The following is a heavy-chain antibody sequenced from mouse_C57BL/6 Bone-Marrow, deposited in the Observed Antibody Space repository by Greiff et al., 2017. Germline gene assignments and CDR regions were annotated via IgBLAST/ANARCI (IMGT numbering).Heavy chain of an antibody. D-gene: IGHD1-1*01. V-gene: IGHV5-9*01. CDR3: SRQVTTVLATKYFDV. CDR2: ISGGGGNT. J-gene: IGHJ1*03. Sequence: EVKVVESGGGLVKPGGSLKLSCAASGFTFSSYTMSWVRQTPEKRLQWVAAISGGGGNTYSPDRVKGRFTISRDNDKNILYLQMSRLRSEDTALYYCSRQVTTVLATKYFDVWGTGTTVTVSS. CDR1: GFTFSSYT.